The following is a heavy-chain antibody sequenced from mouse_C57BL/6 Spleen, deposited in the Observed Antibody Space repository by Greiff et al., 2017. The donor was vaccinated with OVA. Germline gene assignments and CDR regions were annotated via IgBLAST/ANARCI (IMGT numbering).Heavy chain of an antibody. CDR2: IYPGSGNT. V-gene: IGHV1-76*01. CDR1: GYTFTDYY. J-gene: IGHJ2*01. Sequence: QVQLQQSGAELVRPGASVKLSCKASGYTFTDYYINWVKQRPGQGLEWIARIYPGSGNTYYNEKFKGKATLTAEKSSSTAYMQLSSLTSEDSAVYFCARFYGSSLYFDYWGQGTTLTVSS. CDR3: ARFYGSSLYFDY. D-gene: IGHD1-1*01.